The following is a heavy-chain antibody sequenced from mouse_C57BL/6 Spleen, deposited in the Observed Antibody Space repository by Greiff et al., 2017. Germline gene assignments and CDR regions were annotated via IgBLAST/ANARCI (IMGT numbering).Heavy chain of an antibody. CDR3: ARHGGGSTVVGYYFDY. Sequence: EVQRVESGGDLVKPGGSLKLSCAASGFTFSSYGMSWVRQTPDTRLEWVATISSGGSYTYYPDSVKGRFTISRDNAKNTLYLQMSSLKSEDTAMYYCARHGGGSTVVGYYFDYWGQGTTLTVSS. D-gene: IGHD1-1*01. CDR2: ISSGGSYT. V-gene: IGHV5-6*01. CDR1: GFTFSSYG. J-gene: IGHJ2*01.